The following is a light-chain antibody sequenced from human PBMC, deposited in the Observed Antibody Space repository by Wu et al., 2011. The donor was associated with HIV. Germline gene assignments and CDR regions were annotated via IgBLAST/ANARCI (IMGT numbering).Light chain of an antibody. V-gene: IGKV3D-15*01. CDR1: QSVSSN. CDR2: GAS. J-gene: IGKJ2*01. Sequence: EIVMTQSPATLSVSLGKRATLSCRASQSVSSNLAWYQQKPGQPPRLLIYGASSRATGIPDRFSGSGSGTDFTLTISSLEPEDFAVYYCQQRSRWPYTFGQGTKLEIK. CDR3: QQRSRWPYT.